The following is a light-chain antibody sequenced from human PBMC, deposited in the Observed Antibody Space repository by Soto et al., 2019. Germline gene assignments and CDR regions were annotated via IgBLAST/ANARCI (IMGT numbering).Light chain of an antibody. V-gene: IGKV3-11*01. CDR2: DAS. J-gene: IGKJ4*01. CDR1: QSVSSY. Sequence: EIVLTQSPATLSLSPGERATLSCRASQSVSSYLAWYQQKPGQAPRLLIYDASNRATGIPARFSGSGSGTDFTLTIRSLEPEDFALYYCQQRRNWPLTFGGGTKVEIK. CDR3: QQRRNWPLT.